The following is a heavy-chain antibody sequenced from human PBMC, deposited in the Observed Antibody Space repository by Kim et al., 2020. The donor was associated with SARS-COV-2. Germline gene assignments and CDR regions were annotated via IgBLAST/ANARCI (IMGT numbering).Heavy chain of an antibody. J-gene: IGHJ4*02. CDR1: GITSSSYW. V-gene: IGHV3-7*01. Sequence: GGSLRLSCVESGITSSSYWLTWVRQAPGKGLEWVANIKRDGSERYYGDSVKGRFTISGDNAKSSVFLQMNSLRSEDTAVYYCGISGIWGQGTLVTVSS. CDR2: IKRDGSER. CDR3: GISGI.